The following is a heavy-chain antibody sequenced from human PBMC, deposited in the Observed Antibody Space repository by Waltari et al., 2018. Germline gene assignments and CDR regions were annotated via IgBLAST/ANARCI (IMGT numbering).Heavy chain of an antibody. J-gene: IGHJ4*02. D-gene: IGHD3-22*01. V-gene: IGHV3-72*01. Sequence: EVQLVESGGGLVQPGGSLRLSCAASGFTFSDHSMDWVRQAPGKGLEWVGRTRNKANSYTTEYAASVKGRFTISRDDSKNSLYLQMNSLKTEDTAVYYCTSFYDSSGYYSYWGQGTLVTGSA. CDR1: GFTFSDHS. CDR2: TRNKANSYTT. CDR3: TSFYDSSGYYSY.